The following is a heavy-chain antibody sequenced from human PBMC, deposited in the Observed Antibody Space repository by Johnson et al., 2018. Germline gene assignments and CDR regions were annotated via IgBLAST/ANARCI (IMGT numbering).Heavy chain of an antibody. D-gene: IGHD1-14*01. CDR1: GYTFSTYW. Sequence: VQLVQSGAEVKKPGESLKISCKGSGYTFSTYWIGWVRQMPGKGLAWMGIIYPGDSDSKYSPSFQGQVTISADKSISTAYLQWISLKASDTAMYYCARSARRYYYYYGMDVWGQGTTVTVSS. J-gene: IGHJ6*02. V-gene: IGHV5-51*01. CDR2: IYPGDSDS. CDR3: ARSARRYYYYYGMDV.